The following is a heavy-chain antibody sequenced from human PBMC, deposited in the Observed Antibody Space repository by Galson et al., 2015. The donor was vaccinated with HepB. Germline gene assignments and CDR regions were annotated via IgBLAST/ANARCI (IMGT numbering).Heavy chain of an antibody. CDR3: ARLADRSSWYEAPFDL. Sequence: QSGAEVKKPGESLKISCKGSGHSFTYWIAWVRQMPGKGLEWMGIIYPGDSDPTYSPSFQGQVTISADKSISTAYLQWTSLKASDTAMFYCARLADRSSWYEAPFDLWGQGTMATVSS. V-gene: IGHV5-51*01. J-gene: IGHJ3*01. D-gene: IGHD6-13*01. CDR2: IYPGDSDP. CDR1: GHSFTYW.